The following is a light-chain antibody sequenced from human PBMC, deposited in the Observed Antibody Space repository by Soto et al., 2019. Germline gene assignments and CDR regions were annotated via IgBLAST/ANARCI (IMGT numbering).Light chain of an antibody. CDR1: GGSIAGNY. J-gene: IGLJ2*01. CDR3: QTSDSSHRVL. CDR2: EDD. V-gene: IGLV6-57*02. Sequence: NFMLTQPHSVSESPGKTVTITCTGSGGSIAGNYVQWYQHRPGSGPTTVIYEDDQRPSGISDRFSGSIDRSSNSASLTISGLKTEDEADYYCQTSDSSHRVLFGGGTKLTVL.